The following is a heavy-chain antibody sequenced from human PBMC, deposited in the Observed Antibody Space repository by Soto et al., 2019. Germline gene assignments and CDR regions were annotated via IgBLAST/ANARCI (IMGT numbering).Heavy chain of an antibody. CDR1: GGSFSGYY. J-gene: IGHJ4*02. CDR2: INHSGST. D-gene: IGHD5-12*01. V-gene: IGHV4-34*01. CDR3: ARGGYSGYAR. Sequence: QVQLQQWGAGLLKPSETLSLTCAVYGGSFSGYYWSWIRQPPGKGLEWIGEINHSGSTNYNPSLKSRVTISVDTSKNRFSLKLSSVTAADTAVYCCARGGYSGYARWGQGPLDTVSS.